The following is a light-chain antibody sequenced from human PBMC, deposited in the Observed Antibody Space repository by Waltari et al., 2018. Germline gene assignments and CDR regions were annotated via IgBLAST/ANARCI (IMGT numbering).Light chain of an antibody. CDR1: SSNIGNSY. CDR3: AAWDDSLSVNWV. CDR2: RSN. Sequence: QSVLTQPPSASGTPGQRVTISCSGSSSNIGNSYVYWYQQLPGTAPKLLIYRSNQRPSGVPDRFSGSKSGTSASLAISGLRSEDEADYYCAAWDDSLSVNWVFGGGTKLTVL. J-gene: IGLJ3*02. V-gene: IGLV1-47*01.